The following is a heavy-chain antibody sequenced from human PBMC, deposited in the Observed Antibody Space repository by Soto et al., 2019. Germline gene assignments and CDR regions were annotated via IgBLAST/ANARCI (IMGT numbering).Heavy chain of an antibody. J-gene: IGHJ4*02. V-gene: IGHV4-31*03. Sequence: SETLSLTCTVSGGSISSGGYYWSWIRQHPGKGLEWIGYIYYSGSTYYNPSLKSRVTISVDTSKNQFSLKLSSVTAADTAVYYCASGGRSAPDYWGQGTLVTVSS. D-gene: IGHD3-3*01. CDR1: GGSISSGGYY. CDR3: ASGGRSAPDY. CDR2: IYYSGST.